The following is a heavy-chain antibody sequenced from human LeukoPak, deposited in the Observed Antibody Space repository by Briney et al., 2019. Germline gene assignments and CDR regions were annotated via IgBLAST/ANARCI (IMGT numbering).Heavy chain of an antibody. D-gene: IGHD4-23*01. V-gene: IGHV1-69*04. CDR1: GGTFSSYA. CDR3: ARGSRWTYYYYYGMDV. J-gene: IGHJ6*02. CDR2: IIPILGIA. Sequence: SVKVSCKASGGTFSSYAISWVRQAPGQGLEWIGRIIPILGIANYAQKFQGRVTITADKSTSTAYMELSSLRSEDTAVYYCARGSRWTYYYYYGMDVWGQGTTVTVSS.